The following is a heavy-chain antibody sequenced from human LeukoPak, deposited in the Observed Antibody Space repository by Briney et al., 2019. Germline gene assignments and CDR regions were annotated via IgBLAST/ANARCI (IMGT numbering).Heavy chain of an antibody. V-gene: IGHV3-74*01. CDR1: GFTFSNYW. Sequence: GGSLTLSCTTSGFTFSNYWMYWVCQAPGKGLVWVSRIKSDGTGITYTDSVEGRFTISRDNAKNTLYLQMNSLRDEDTAVYYCVRGQTIDYWGQGTLVTVSS. CDR2: IKSDGTGI. J-gene: IGHJ4*02. D-gene: IGHD3-3*01. CDR3: VRGQTIDY.